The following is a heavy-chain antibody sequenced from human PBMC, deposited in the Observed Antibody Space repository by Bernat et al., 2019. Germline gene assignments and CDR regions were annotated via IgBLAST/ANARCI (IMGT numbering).Heavy chain of an antibody. Sequence: QVQLVESGGGVVQPGRSLRLSCAASGFTFSSYAMHWVRQAPGKGLEWVAVISYDGSNKYYADSVKGRFTISRDNSKNTLYLQMNSLRAEDTAVYYCASFYGSDTYWGQGTLVTVSS. D-gene: IGHD3-10*01. CDR1: GFTFSSYA. J-gene: IGHJ4*02. CDR3: ASFYGSDTY. V-gene: IGHV3-30-3*01. CDR2: ISYDGSNK.